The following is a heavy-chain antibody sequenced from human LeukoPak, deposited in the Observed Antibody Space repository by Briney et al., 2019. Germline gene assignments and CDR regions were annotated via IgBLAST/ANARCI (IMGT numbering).Heavy chain of an antibody. Sequence: PGGSLRLSCAASGFTFIDYYMSWIRQAPGKGLEWVSYISSGGSTIYYADSVKGRFTISMDNTKKSLYVQMNSLRAEDTAVYYCARSILWFGELLPGTSLRYFDFWGQGTLATVSS. CDR3: ARSILWFGELLPGTSLRYFDF. CDR1: GFTFIDYY. V-gene: IGHV3-11*04. D-gene: IGHD3-10*01. J-gene: IGHJ4*02. CDR2: ISSGGSTI.